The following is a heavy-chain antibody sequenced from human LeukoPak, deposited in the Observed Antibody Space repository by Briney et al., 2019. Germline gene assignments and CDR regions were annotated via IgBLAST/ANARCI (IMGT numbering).Heavy chain of an antibody. V-gene: IGHV4-34*01. Sequence: KPSETLSLTCAVYGGSFSGYYWSWIRQPPGKGLEWIGEINHSGSTNYNPSLKSRVAISVDTSKNQFSLKLSSVTAADTAVYYCASAPLVYYYYYMDVWGKGTTVTVSS. J-gene: IGHJ6*03. CDR3: ASAPLVYYYYYMDV. CDR1: GGSFSGYY. D-gene: IGHD3-10*01. CDR2: INHSGST.